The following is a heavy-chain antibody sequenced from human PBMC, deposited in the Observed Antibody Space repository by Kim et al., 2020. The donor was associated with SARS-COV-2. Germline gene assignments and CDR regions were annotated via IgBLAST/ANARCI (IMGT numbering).Heavy chain of an antibody. CDR3: AKACSELGTHAFDI. V-gene: IGHV3-23*01. D-gene: IGHD2-15*01. Sequence: ADSVTGRFTISRDNSKNTLYLQMNSLRAEDTAVYYCAKACSELGTHAFDIWGQGTMVTVSS. J-gene: IGHJ3*02.